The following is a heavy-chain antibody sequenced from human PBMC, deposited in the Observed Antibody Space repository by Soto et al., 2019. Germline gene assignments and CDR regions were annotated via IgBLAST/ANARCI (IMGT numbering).Heavy chain of an antibody. D-gene: IGHD5-12*01. CDR1: GFTFSNAW. CDR2: ISPSGGRT. CDR3: ANRGYGGYDPHYT. V-gene: IGHV3-23*01. Sequence: GGSLRLSCAASGFTFSNAWINWVRQTPSKGLEWVAQISPSGGRTYYADSVKGRFTLSRDNSKNMVYLQMDSLRAEDTAVYYCANRGYGGYDPHYTWGQGTQVTVSS. J-gene: IGHJ5*02.